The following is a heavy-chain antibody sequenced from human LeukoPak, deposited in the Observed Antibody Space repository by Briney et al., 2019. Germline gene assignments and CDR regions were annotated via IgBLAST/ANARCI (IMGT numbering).Heavy chain of an antibody. CDR3: ARGVNYFDY. CDR2: ISSRSSYI. D-gene: IGHD3-10*01. V-gene: IGHV3-21*01. CDR1: GFTFSSYN. Sequence: GGSLRLSCAASGFTFSSYNMKWVRQAPGKGLEWVSSISSRSSYIFYADSVKGRFTISRDNAKKSLYLQMNSLRAEDTAVYYCARGVNYFDYWGQGTLVTVSS. J-gene: IGHJ4*02.